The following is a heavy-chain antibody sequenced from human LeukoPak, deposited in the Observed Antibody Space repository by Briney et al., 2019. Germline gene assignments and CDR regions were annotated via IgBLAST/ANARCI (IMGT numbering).Heavy chain of an antibody. CDR2: IYYSGST. V-gene: IGHV4-59*08. Sequence: SETLSLTCTVSGGSISGYYWIWIRQSPGKGLEWIGYIYYSGSTNYNPSLKSRVTISVDTSKNQFSLKLSSVTAADTAVYYCARHSPQDAFDIWGQGTMVTVSS. CDR1: GGSISGYY. J-gene: IGHJ3*02. CDR3: ARHSPQDAFDI.